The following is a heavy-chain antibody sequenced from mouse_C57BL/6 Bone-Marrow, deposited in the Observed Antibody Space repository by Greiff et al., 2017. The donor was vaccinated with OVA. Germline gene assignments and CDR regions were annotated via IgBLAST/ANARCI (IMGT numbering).Heavy chain of an antibody. CDR2: IRSKSNNYAT. CDR3: DYYGSSYYWYFDV. Sequence: EVQLQESGGGLVQPKGSLKLSCAASGFSFNTYAMNWVRQAPGKGLEWVARIRSKSNNYATYYADSVKDRFTISRDDSESMLYLQMNNLKTEDTAMYYWDYYGSSYYWYFDVWGTGTTVTVSS. V-gene: IGHV10-1*01. J-gene: IGHJ1*03. D-gene: IGHD1-1*01. CDR1: GFSFNTYA.